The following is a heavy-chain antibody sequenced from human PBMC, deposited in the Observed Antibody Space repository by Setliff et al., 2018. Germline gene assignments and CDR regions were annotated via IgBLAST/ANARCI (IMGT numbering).Heavy chain of an antibody. D-gene: IGHD3-3*01. Sequence: SCKASGYTFRQSIVSWVRQAPGQGLEWLGWIGVYSGNTYSAQRFQGRVSLTTDESTNTAYLELRGLRSDDTAVYYCMRLVRFCSRTVCQRTSGDEAWGQGTLVTVSS. J-gene: IGHJ5*02. CDR3: MRLVRFCSRTVCQRTSGDEA. CDR2: IGVYSGNT. V-gene: IGHV1-18*01. CDR1: GYTFRQSI.